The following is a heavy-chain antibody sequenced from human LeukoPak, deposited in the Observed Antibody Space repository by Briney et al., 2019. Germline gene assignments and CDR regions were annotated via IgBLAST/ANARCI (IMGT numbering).Heavy chain of an antibody. D-gene: IGHD6-13*01. CDR1: GYTFTGYY. CDR2: INPNSGGT. CDR3: ARDRNRIAAAGIPTDY. J-gene: IGHJ4*02. Sequence: GASVKVFCKASGYTFTGYYMHWVRQAPGQGLEWMGWINPNSGGTNYAQKFQGRVTMTRDTSISTAYMELSRLRSDDTAVYYCARDRNRIAAAGIPTDYWGQGTLVTVSS. V-gene: IGHV1-2*02.